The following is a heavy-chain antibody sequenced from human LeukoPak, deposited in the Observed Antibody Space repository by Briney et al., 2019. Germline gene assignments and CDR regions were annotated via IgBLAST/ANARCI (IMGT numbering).Heavy chain of an antibody. V-gene: IGHV1-69*02. CDR3: ETATGAAPSLYMDV. CDR1: GGTFTSYT. J-gene: IGHJ6*03. Sequence: SVKVSCKASGGTFTSYTIIWGRQAPGHGLEWMGRIIPINSIANDAQKCQGRVTIAADESTSTAYMELSSLRSEDTAVYYCETATGAAPSLYMDVWGKGTTVTVSS. D-gene: IGHD6-6*01. CDR2: IIPINSIA.